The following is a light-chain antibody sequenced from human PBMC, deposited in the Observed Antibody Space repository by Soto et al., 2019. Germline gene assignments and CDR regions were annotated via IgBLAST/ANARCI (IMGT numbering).Light chain of an antibody. V-gene: IGKV3-11*01. J-gene: IGKJ1*01. CDR3: QHRSNSWT. CDR1: QSVNDH. CDR2: DVS. Sequence: EVVLTQSPATLSSSPGERVTLSCRASQSVNDHLAWYQKKAGQAPSLLTYDVSTRATGIPARFSGSGSGTDFTLTISSLDPEYFAVYYCQHRSNSWTFGQGTKVDI.